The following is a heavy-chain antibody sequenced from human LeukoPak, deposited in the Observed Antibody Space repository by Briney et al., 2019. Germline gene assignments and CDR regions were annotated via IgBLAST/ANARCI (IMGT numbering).Heavy chain of an antibody. CDR2: ISGSGGST. J-gene: IGHJ4*02. D-gene: IGHD3-16*02. V-gene: IGHV3-23*01. CDR1: GFTFSSYG. CDR3: AKVTDEIMITFGGVIV. Sequence: PGGSLRLSCAASGFTFSSYGMSWVRQAPGKGLEWVSAISGSGGSTYYADSVKGRFTISRDNSKNTLYLQMNSLRAEDTAVYYCAKVTDEIMITFGGVIVWGQGTLVTVSP.